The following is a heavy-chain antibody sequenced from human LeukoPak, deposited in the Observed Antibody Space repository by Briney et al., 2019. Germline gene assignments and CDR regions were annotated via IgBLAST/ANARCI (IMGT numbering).Heavy chain of an antibody. CDR1: GFTFSSYA. V-gene: IGHV3-23*01. CDR3: ARGKSVYYDSSGYPELYDY. D-gene: IGHD3-22*01. J-gene: IGHJ4*02. CDR2: ISGSGGHT. Sequence: RGSLRLSCAASGFTFSSYAMSWVPQAPGKGLEWVSAISGSGGHTYNADSVKGRFTISRDNSKNTLYLQMNSLRAEDTAVYYCARGKSVYYDSSGYPELYDYGGQGTLVTVSS.